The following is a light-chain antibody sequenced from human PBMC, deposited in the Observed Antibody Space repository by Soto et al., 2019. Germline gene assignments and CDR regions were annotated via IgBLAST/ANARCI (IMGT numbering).Light chain of an antibody. CDR3: RSYAGSNNLRV. Sequence: QLVLTQPPSASGSPGQSVTISCTGTSSDVGLYNYVSWYQQYPGKAPKLIIYEVNKRPSGVPDRFSGSKSGNTASLTVSGLQAEDEGDYYCRSYAGSNNLRVFGGGTKLTVL. CDR2: EVN. CDR1: SSDVGLYNY. V-gene: IGLV2-8*01. J-gene: IGLJ3*02.